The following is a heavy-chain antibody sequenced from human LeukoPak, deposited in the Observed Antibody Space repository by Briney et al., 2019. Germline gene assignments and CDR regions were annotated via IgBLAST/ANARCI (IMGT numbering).Heavy chain of an antibody. Sequence: SVTVSCKSSGGTFSSYAISWVRQAPGQGLEWMGGIIPIFGTANYAQKFQGRVTITADESTSTAYMELSSLRSEDTAVYYCAVEVVVAATFDYWGQGTLVTVSS. V-gene: IGHV1-69*13. CDR3: AVEVVVAATFDY. D-gene: IGHD2-15*01. CDR2: IIPIFGTA. CDR1: GGTFSSYA. J-gene: IGHJ4*02.